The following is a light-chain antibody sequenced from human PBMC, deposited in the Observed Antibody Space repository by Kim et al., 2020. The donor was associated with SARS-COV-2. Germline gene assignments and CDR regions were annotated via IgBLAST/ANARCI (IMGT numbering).Light chain of an antibody. V-gene: IGLV3-19*01. CDR1: SLRSYY. CDR2: GKN. Sequence: VALGQTVRITCQGDSLRSYYASWYQQKPGQAPLLVIYGKNNRPSGIPDRFSGSTSGNTASLTITGAQAEDEADYYCNSRDSSGNHPFGGGTKLTVL. J-gene: IGLJ2*01. CDR3: NSRDSSGNHP.